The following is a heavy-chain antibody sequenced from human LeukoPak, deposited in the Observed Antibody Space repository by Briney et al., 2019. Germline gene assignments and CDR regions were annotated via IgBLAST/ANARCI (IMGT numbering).Heavy chain of an antibody. V-gene: IGHV1-69*04. CDR3: ARALGYSSSWSGVDV. J-gene: IGHJ6*02. CDR2: IIPILGIA. Sequence: ASVKVSCKPSRGTFRPYAISWVRQAPGHGLEWLGRIIPILGIANYAQKFQGRVTITEDKSTSTAYMELSSLRSEDTAVYYCARALGYSSSWSGVDVWGQGTTVTVSS. D-gene: IGHD6-13*01. CDR1: RGTFRPYA.